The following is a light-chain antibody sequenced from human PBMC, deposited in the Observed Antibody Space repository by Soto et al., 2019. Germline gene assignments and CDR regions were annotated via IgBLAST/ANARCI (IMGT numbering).Light chain of an antibody. CDR2: GAS. J-gene: IGKJ1*01. V-gene: IGKV3-15*01. CDR1: QSVSSN. Sequence: EIVMTQSPATLSVSPGERATLSCRASQSVSSNLAWYQQKPGQAPRLLIYGASTRATGIPDRFSGSGSGTEFTLTISSLQSEDFAVYYCQQYVTSPWTFGQGTKVDIK. CDR3: QQYVTSPWT.